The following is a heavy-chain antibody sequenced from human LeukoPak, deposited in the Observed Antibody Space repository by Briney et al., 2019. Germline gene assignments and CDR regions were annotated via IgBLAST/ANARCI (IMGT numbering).Heavy chain of an antibody. V-gene: IGHV4-31*03. CDR3: ATNDRDLFSGVIA. J-gene: IGHJ5*02. D-gene: IGHD3-10*01. CDR1: GGSIISGGDY. CDR2: TNHSGST. Sequence: SQTLSLTCTVSGGSIISGGDYWNWIRQHPGKGLEWIGNTNHSGSTHYNPSFKSRVTISVDMSKNQFSLNLISVTAADTAVYYCATNDRDLFSGVIAWGPGTLVTVSS.